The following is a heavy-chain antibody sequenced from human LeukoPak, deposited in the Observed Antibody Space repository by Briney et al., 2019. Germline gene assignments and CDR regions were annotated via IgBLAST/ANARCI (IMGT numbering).Heavy chain of an antibody. D-gene: IGHD2-15*01. CDR2: INHSGST. CDR1: GGSFSGYY. CDR3: ARFPGSAEYRHYYYMDV. J-gene: IGHJ6*03. V-gene: IGHV4-34*01. Sequence: PSETLSLTCAVYGGSFSGYYWSWIRQPPGKGLEWIGEINHSGSTNYNPSLKSRVTVSVDTSKNQFSLKLSSVTAADTAVYYCARFPGSAEYRHYYYMDVWGKGTTVTVSS.